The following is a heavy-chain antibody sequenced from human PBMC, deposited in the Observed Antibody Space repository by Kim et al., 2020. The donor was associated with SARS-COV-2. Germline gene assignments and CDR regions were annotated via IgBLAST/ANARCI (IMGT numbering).Heavy chain of an antibody. J-gene: IGHJ3*02. Sequence: SVKVSCKASGGTFSSYAISWVRQAPGQGLEWMGRIIPILGIANYAQKFQGRVTITADKSTSTAYMELSSLRSEDTAVYYCARDRGYSYGYGHAFDIWGQGTMVTVSS. D-gene: IGHD5-18*01. CDR3: ARDRGYSYGYGHAFDI. CDR1: GGTFSSYA. CDR2: IIPILGIA. V-gene: IGHV1-69*04.